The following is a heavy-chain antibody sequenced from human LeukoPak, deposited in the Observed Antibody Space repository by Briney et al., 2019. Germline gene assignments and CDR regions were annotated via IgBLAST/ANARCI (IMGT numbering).Heavy chain of an antibody. CDR2: INHRGST. CDR1: GGSFSGYY. Sequence: PSETLSLTCALYGGSFSGYYWSWIRQPPEKGLEWIGEINHRGSTNYNPSLKSRVTISVDTSTNQFSLKLSSVTAADTAVYYCARTGFIAARRQNRPVDYWGQGTLVTVSS. V-gene: IGHV4-34*01. D-gene: IGHD6-6*01. CDR3: ARTGFIAARRQNRPVDY. J-gene: IGHJ4*02.